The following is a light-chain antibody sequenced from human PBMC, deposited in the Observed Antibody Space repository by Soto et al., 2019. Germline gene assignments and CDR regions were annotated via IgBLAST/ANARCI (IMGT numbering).Light chain of an antibody. J-gene: IGKJ1*01. CDR1: QSVSSN. CDR3: QHYGSSPPWT. V-gene: IGKV3-15*01. CDR2: GAS. Sequence: EIVMTQSPATLSVSPGERATLSCRASQSVSSNLAWYQQKPGQAPRLLIYGASTRATGIPARFSGSGSGTEFTLTISSLQSEDFAVYYCQHYGSSPPWTFGQGTKVDFK.